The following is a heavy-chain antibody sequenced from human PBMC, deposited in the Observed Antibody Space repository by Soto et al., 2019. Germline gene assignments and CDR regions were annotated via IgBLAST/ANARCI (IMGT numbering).Heavy chain of an antibody. V-gene: IGHV4-39*01. Sequence: QLHESGPGQVKSSETLSLICTVSGDSLRSSFHSWGLIRQSPGKGLECLGSIYYTGNTYFNQSLKSRVSISADMATNEISLRLRAESVADTAVYYCVRVEMYAGECTPNFDRCGQGALVTVSS. CDR2: IYYTGNT. D-gene: IGHD2-8*01. CDR3: VRVEMYAGECTPNFDR. CDR1: GDSLRSSFHS. J-gene: IGHJ4*02.